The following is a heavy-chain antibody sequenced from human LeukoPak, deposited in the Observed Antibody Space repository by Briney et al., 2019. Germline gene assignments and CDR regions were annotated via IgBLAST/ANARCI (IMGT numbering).Heavy chain of an antibody. CDR3: AKERSLGVAAASNY. V-gene: IGHV3-23*01. J-gene: IGHJ4*02. D-gene: IGHD6-13*01. Sequence: PGGSLRLSCAASGFTFSSYAMSWVRQAPGKGLEWVSSISGSGDRTYYADSVKGRFTISRDNSKNTLYLQMNRLRAEDTAVYYCAKERSLGVAAASNYWGQGTLVTVSS. CDR1: GFTFSSYA. CDR2: ISGSGDRT.